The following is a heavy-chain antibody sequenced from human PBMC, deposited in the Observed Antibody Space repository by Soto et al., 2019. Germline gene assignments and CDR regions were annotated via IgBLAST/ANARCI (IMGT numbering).Heavy chain of an antibody. Sequence: ASVKVSCKVSGYTLTELSMHWVRQAPGKGLEWMGGFDPEDGETIYAQKFQGRVTMTEDTSTDTAYMELSSLRSEDTAVYYCATWAYASSGYYSPFDYWGQGTLVTVSS. D-gene: IGHD3-22*01. CDR1: GYTLTELS. CDR3: ATWAYASSGYYSPFDY. V-gene: IGHV1-24*01. CDR2: FDPEDGET. J-gene: IGHJ4*02.